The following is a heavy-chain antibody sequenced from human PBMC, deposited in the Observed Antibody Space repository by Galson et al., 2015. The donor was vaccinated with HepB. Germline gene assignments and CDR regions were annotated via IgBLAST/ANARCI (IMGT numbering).Heavy chain of an antibody. Sequence: SLRLSCAASGFMFGTYWMQWVRQAPGKGLVWVSVINPDGTTTDYADSVRGRFTISRDNVRNTMFLQMNSLRAEDMGVYYCVRDIVTYPGYYDFWGQGILVTVSS. CDR2: INPDGTTT. J-gene: IGHJ4*02. CDR1: GFMFGTYW. V-gene: IGHV3-74*01. D-gene: IGHD2-21*01. CDR3: VRDIVTYPGYYDF.